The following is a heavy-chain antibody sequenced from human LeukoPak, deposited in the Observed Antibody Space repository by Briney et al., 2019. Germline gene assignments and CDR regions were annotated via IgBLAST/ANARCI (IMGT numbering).Heavy chain of an antibody. V-gene: IGHV3-23*01. D-gene: IGHD3-22*01. CDR1: GFTFNDYA. CDR2: LSGVGGDT. Sequence: GGSLRLSCAASGFTFNDYAMSWVRQAPGKGLEWVSVLSGVGGDTYHADSVKGRFSISRDTSKHTLYLQMNSLRAEDTAVYYCARVLDRGGYSLSVLRYWGQGTLVTVSS. J-gene: IGHJ4*02. CDR3: ARVLDRGGYSLSVLRY.